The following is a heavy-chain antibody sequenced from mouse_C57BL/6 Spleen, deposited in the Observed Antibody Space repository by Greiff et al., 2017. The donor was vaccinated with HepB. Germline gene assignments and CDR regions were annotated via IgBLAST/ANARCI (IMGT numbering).Heavy chain of an antibody. D-gene: IGHD2-12*01. Sequence: QVQLQQSGADLARPGSSVKMSCKASGYTFTSYTMHWVKQRPGQGLEWIGYINPSSGYTKYNQTFKDKATLTADKSSSTAYMPLSSLTSEDSAVYYCARGGSNDVEAMDYWGQGTSVTVSS. CDR3: ARGGSNDVEAMDY. J-gene: IGHJ4*01. CDR2: INPSSGYT. V-gene: IGHV1-4*01. CDR1: GYTFTSYT.